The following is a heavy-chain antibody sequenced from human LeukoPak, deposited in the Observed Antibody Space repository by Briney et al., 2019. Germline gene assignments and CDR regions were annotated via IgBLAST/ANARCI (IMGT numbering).Heavy chain of an antibody. CDR1: GGSISSGGYY. CDR2: IYYSGST. J-gene: IGHJ4*02. V-gene: IGHV4-39*07. CDR3: ARSKWLVYFDY. D-gene: IGHD6-19*01. Sequence: SETLSLTCTVSGGSISSGGYYWSWIRQHPGKGLEWIGSIYYSGSTYYNPSLKSRVTISVDTSKNQFSLKLSSVTAADTAVYYCARSKWLVYFDYWGQGTLVTVSS.